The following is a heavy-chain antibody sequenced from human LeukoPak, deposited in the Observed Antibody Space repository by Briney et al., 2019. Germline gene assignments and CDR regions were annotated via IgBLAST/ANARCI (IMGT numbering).Heavy chain of an antibody. Sequence: PGGSLRLSCAASGFTFSNAWMSWVRQAAGKGLEWDGRIKSKTDGGTTDYAAPVKGRFTISRDDSKNTLYLQMNSLKTEDTAVYYCTTEGYCSSTSCYSGYWGQGTLVAVSS. J-gene: IGHJ4*02. CDR1: GFTFSNAW. V-gene: IGHV3-15*01. CDR3: TTEGYCSSTSCYSGY. CDR2: IKSKTDGGTT. D-gene: IGHD2-2*02.